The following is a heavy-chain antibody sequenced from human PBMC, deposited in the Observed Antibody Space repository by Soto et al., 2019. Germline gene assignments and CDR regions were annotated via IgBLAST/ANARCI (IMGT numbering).Heavy chain of an antibody. J-gene: IGHJ4*02. Sequence: SETLSLTCAVYGGSFSGYYWSWIRQPPGKGLEWIGEINHSGSTNYNPSLKSRVTISVDTSKNQFSLKLSSVTAADTAVYYCARGRAPPNIVATTSDYWGQGTLVTVSS. V-gene: IGHV4-34*01. CDR1: GGSFSGYY. CDR3: ARGRAPPNIVATTSDY. D-gene: IGHD5-12*01. CDR2: INHSGST.